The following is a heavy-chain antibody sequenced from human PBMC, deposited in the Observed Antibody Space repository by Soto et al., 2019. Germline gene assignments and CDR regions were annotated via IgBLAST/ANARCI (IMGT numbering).Heavy chain of an antibody. Sequence: ASVKVSCKASGYTFTTCDIHWVRQATGQGLEWVGWMNPSTGNAGYAQKFQGRVTMTRNTSINTAYMELSSLTSEDTAVYFCARRKERSGPHYFDSWAQGTMVTVSS. CDR2: MNPSTGNA. J-gene: IGHJ4*02. CDR1: GYTFTTCD. V-gene: IGHV1-8*01. D-gene: IGHD6-25*01. CDR3: ARRKERSGPHYFDS.